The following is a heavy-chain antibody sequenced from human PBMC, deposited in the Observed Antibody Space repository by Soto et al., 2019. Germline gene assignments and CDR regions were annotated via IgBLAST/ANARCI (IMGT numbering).Heavy chain of an antibody. J-gene: IGHJ4*02. CDR1: GFTFNTFG. V-gene: IGHV3-48*01. Sequence: PGGSLRLSCXASGFTFNTFGMNWVRQAPGKGLEWISYISVTSITIHYADSVRGRFAISRDNAKNSLFLQMDSLRVEDTAVYYCARDGAMTGVFDYWGPGTLVTVPQ. CDR2: ISVTSITI. D-gene: IGHD3-9*01. CDR3: ARDGAMTGVFDY.